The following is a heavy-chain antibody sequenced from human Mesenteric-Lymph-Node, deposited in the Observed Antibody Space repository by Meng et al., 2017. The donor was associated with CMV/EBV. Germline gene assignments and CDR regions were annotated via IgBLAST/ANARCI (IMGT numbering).Heavy chain of an antibody. CDR3: ARRSSTGFDWFDP. CDR1: GYSISSSHY. D-gene: IGHD2-15*01. Sequence: SETLSLTCTVSGYSISSSHYWGWIRQPPGKGLEWIGSIFHSGSTYYNPSLKSRVTISVDTSKNQFSLTLSSVTAADTAVYYCARRSSTGFDWFDPWGQGTPVTVSS. J-gene: IGHJ5*02. CDR2: IFHSGST. V-gene: IGHV4-38-2*02.